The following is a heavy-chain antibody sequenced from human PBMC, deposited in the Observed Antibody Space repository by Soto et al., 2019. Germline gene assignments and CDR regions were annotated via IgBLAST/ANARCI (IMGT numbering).Heavy chain of an antibody. CDR1: GFNFDDYA. D-gene: IGHD5-12*01. Sequence: EVQLVESGGGLVQPGRSLRLSCAASGFNFDDYAMNWVRQIPGKGLEWVSGISWESGSIGYADSVKGRFSISRDNAKNALYLQINSQRAEETAFYYCVKAHDEEVGYDLDYFNYGGQGTMVTVSS. CDR3: VKAHDEEVGYDLDYFNY. J-gene: IGHJ4*02. CDR2: ISWESGSI. V-gene: IGHV3-9*01.